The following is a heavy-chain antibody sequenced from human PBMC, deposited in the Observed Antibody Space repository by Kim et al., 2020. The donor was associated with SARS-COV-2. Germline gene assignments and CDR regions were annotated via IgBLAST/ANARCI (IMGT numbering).Heavy chain of an antibody. J-gene: IGHJ4*02. CDR1: WFSLSTSGVG. CDR2: IYWDDDK. Sequence: SGPTLVNPTQTLTLTCTFSWFSLSTSGVGVGWIRQPPGKALEWLALIYWDDDKRYSPSLKSRLTITKDTSKNQVVLTMTNMDPVDTATYYCAHTAYDILTGYYPFGPKHEYFDYWGQGTLVTVSS. D-gene: IGHD3-9*01. CDR3: AHTAYDILTGYYPFGPKHEYFDY. V-gene: IGHV2-5*02.